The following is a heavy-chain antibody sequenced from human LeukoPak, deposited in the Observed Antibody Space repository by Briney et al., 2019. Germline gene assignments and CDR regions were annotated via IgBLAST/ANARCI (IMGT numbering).Heavy chain of an antibody. J-gene: IGHJ6*02. CDR1: GFTFSSYG. Sequence: PGGCLRLSCATSGFTFSSYGMHWVRQAPGKGLEWVAVIWYDGSNIHYADSVQGRFPISRDSSKNMLYLQMNSLRAEDTGVYYCANNGVSPNYYYGMNVWGQGTTVTVSS. D-gene: IGHD2-8*01. V-gene: IGHV3-33*06. CDR3: ANNGVSPNYYYGMNV. CDR2: IWYDGSNI.